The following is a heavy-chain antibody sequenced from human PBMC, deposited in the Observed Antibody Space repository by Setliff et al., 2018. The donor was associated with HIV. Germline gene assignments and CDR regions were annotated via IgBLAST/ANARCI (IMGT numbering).Heavy chain of an antibody. V-gene: IGHV3-7*01. D-gene: IGHD6-13*01. J-gene: IGHJ4*02. CDR1: GLPFYNYW. CDR2: IKQDGSDM. Sequence: GGSLRLSCVASGLPFYNYWMTWLRRAPGRGLEWVANIKQDGSDMHYIESVKGRFTIFRDNAKNSVFLQMNSLRAEDTGVYYCATQTGFYNSHWYDYWGQGTMVTVS. CDR3: ATQTGFYNSHWYDY.